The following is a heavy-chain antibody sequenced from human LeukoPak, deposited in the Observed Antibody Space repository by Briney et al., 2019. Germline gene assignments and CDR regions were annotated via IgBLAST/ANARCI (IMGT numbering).Heavy chain of an antibody. V-gene: IGHV1-2*02. CDR3: ARVGSSWFGDVLRYFDY. J-gene: IGHJ4*02. D-gene: IGHD6-13*01. CDR2: INPNSGGT. CDR1: GYTFTGYY. Sequence: ASVKVSCKASGYTFTGYYMHWVRQAPGQGLEWMGWINPNSGGTNYAQKFQGRVTMTRDTSISTAYMELSRLRSDDTAVYYCARVGSSWFGDVLRYFDYWGQGTLVTVSS.